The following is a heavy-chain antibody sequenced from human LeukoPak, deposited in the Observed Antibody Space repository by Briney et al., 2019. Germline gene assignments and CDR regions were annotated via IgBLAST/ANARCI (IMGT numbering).Heavy chain of an antibody. Sequence: GGSLRLSCATSAFTFSDYWMSWVRQTPGKGLEWVANIKEDGSEKYYVDSVKGRFTISRDYAKNSLYLQMNSLRVEDTAVYYCAKVAKYYYGPETYYFFEQWGQGTPVTASS. CDR2: IKEDGSEK. D-gene: IGHD3-10*01. CDR1: AFTFSDYW. V-gene: IGHV3-7*01. J-gene: IGHJ4*02. CDR3: AKVAKYYYGPETYYFFEQ.